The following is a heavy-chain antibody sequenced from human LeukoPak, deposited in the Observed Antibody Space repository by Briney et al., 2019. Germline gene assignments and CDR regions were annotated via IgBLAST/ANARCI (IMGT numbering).Heavy chain of an antibody. CDR3: ARVFHPINGYGSGSYSFLGSLDP. CDR1: GYTFTGYY. D-gene: IGHD3-10*01. V-gene: IGHV1-69*13. J-gene: IGHJ5*02. Sequence: GASVKVSCKASGYTFTGYYMHWVRQAPGQGLEWMGGIIPIFNTANYAQEFQGRVTMTADESTRTAYMELTSLRSEDTAVYYCARVFHPINGYGSGSYSFLGSLDPWGQGTLVTVSS. CDR2: IIPIFNTA.